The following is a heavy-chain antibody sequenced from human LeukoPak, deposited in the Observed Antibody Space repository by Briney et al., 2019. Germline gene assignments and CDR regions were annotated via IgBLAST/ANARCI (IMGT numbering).Heavy chain of an antibody. V-gene: IGHV1-2*07. CDR1: GYTFSGYY. CDR2: INPNSGGT. Sequence: GASVKVSCKASGYTFSGYYMHWVRQAPGQGLEWMGWINPNSGGTKYVHKFQGRVTMTRDTSISTAYMELSRLRSDDTAVYYCASGSLASYFDHWGEGTLVTVSS. J-gene: IGHJ4*02. D-gene: IGHD3-16*01. CDR3: ASGSLASYFDH.